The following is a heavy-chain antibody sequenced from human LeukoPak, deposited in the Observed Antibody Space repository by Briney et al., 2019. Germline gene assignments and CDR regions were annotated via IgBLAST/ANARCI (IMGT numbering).Heavy chain of an antibody. CDR1: GFTFSSYA. V-gene: IGHV3-23*01. J-gene: IGHJ4*02. Sequence: PGGSLRLSCAASGFTFSSYAMSWVRQAPGKGLEWVSAISGSGDNAYSADSVKGRFTISRDNSKNTLYLQMNSLRAEDTAVYYCAKAGSMTIFGVVGYYFDNWGQGTLVTVSS. CDR2: ISGSGDNA. D-gene: IGHD3-3*01. CDR3: AKAGSMTIFGVVGYYFDN.